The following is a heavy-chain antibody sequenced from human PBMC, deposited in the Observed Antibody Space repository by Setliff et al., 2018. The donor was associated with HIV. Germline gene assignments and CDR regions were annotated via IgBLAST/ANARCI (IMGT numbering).Heavy chain of an antibody. CDR3: ARDGWDYYGSGTYPPLYYFDS. CDR2: IIPILATS. CDR1: GDTFRSYA. D-gene: IGHD3-10*01. J-gene: IGHJ4*01. Sequence: SVKVSCKASGDTFRSYAISWVRQAPGQGLEWMGRIIPILATSNYTQKFQGRVTITADKSTRTAYMELSSLRSEDTAVYYCARDGWDYYGSGTYPPLYYFDSWGRGTLVTVSS. V-gene: IGHV1-69*06.